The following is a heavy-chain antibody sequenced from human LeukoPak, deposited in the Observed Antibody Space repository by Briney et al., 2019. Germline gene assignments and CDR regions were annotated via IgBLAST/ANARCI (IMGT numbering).Heavy chain of an antibody. Sequence: PGGSLRLSCAASGFTVSSNYMSWVRQAPGKGLEWVSAIYSGGSTYYADSVKGRFTISRDNSKNTLYLQMNSLRAEDTAVYYCARSFYQLLFFDYWGQGTLVTVSS. CDR2: IYSGGST. J-gene: IGHJ4*02. V-gene: IGHV3-53*01. CDR3: ARSFYQLLFFDY. CDR1: GFTVSSNY. D-gene: IGHD2-2*01.